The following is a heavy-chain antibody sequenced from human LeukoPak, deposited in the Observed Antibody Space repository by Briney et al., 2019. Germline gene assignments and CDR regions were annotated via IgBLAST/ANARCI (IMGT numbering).Heavy chain of an antibody. Sequence: GASVKVSCKVSGYDFINYGISWVRQAPGQGLEWMGWNSGYNGNTNYAQKLQGRVTMTTDTSTSTAYMELRSLESDDTAMYYCASPSPYSGSYTVWGQGTPVTVSS. CDR3: ASPSPYSGSYTV. CDR2: NSGYNGNT. D-gene: IGHD1-26*01. CDR1: GYDFINYG. J-gene: IGHJ4*02. V-gene: IGHV1-18*01.